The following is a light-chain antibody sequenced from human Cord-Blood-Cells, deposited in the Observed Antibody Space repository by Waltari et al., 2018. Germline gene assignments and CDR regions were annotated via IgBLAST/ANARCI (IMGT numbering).Light chain of an antibody. J-gene: IGKJ2*01. Sequence: DIHATQSPSTLSGSVGDGDTITCRASQSIRSWLACSQQQPGKSPNLLIYKASSLESGVPSRFSGSGSGTEFTLPISSLQPADFATDYCQQYNSYSYTFGQGTKLEI. CDR3: QQYNSYSYT. V-gene: IGKV1-5*03. CDR1: QSIRSW. CDR2: KAS.